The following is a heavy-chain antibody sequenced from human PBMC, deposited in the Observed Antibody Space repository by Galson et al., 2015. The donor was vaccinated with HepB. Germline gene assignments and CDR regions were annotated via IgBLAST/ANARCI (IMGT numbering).Heavy chain of an antibody. V-gene: IGHV5-51*01. J-gene: IGHJ6*02. Sequence: QSGAEVKKPGESLKISCKGSGYSFTSYWIGWVRQMPGKGLEWMGIIYPGDSDTRYSPSSQGQVTISADKSISTAYLQWSSLKASDTAMYYCARHSGYSYGFGMGIYYYYGMDVWGQGTTVTVSS. CDR1: GYSFTSYW. CDR2: IYPGDSDT. CDR3: ARHSGYSYGFGMGIYYYYGMDV. D-gene: IGHD5-18*01.